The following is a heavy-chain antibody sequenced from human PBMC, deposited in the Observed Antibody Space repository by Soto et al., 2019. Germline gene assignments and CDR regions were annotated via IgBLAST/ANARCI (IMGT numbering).Heavy chain of an antibody. CDR3: ARDRDIVATITMGSYFDY. CDR2: ISSSSSYI. CDR1: GFTFSSYS. Sequence: GGSLRLSCAASGFTFSSYSMNWVRQAPGKGLEWVSSISSSSSYIYYADSAKGRFTISRDNAKNSLYLQMNSLRAEDTAVYYCARDRDIVATITMGSYFDYWGQGTLVTVSS. V-gene: IGHV3-21*01. D-gene: IGHD5-12*01. J-gene: IGHJ4*02.